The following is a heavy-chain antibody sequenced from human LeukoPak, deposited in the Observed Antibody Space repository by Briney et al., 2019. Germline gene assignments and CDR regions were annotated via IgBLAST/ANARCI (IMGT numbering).Heavy chain of an antibody. CDR2: IIPILGIA. Sequence: SVKVSCKASGGTFSSYAISWVRQAPGQGLEWMGRIIPILGIANYAQKFQGGVTITADKSTSTAYMELSSLRSEDTAVYYCARALIPRYSGYDSPNYFDYWGQGTLVTVSS. CDR3: ARALIPRYSGYDSPNYFDY. D-gene: IGHD5-12*01. V-gene: IGHV1-69*04. J-gene: IGHJ4*02. CDR1: GGTFSSYA.